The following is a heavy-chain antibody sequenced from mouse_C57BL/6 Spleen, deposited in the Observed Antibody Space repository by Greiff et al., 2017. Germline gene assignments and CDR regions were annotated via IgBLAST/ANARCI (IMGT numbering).Heavy chain of an antibody. CDR1: GFNIKDDY. CDR3: ARDSNPTRWFDV. J-gene: IGHJ1*03. CDR2: IDPENGDT. D-gene: IGHD2-5*01. V-gene: IGHV14-4*01. Sequence: VQLQQSGAELVRPGASVKLSCTASGFNIKDDYMHWVKQRPEQGLEWIGWIDPENGDTEYASKFQGKATITADTSSNTAYLQLSSLTSEDTAVYYCARDSNPTRWFDVWGKGTTVTVSA.